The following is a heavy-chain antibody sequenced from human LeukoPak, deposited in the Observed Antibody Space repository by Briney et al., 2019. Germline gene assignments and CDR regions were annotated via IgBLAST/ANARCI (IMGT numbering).Heavy chain of an antibody. CDR1: GATFTSYA. CDR2: IIPIFGTA. CDR3: ARAGDGYNANDY. V-gene: IGHV1-69*06. D-gene: IGHD5-24*01. J-gene: IGHJ4*02. Sequence: ASVKVSCKASGATFTSYAISWVRQAPGQGPEGRGGIIPIFGTANYAQKFQGRVTITADKSTSTAYMELSSLRSEDTAVYYCARAGDGYNANDYWGQGTLATVSS.